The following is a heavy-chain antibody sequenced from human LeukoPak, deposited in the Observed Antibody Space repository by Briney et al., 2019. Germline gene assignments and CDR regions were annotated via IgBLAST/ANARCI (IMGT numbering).Heavy chain of an antibody. CDR1: GFTFSSYG. D-gene: IGHD3-3*01. CDR3: AKDHLTGFWSGYLFDY. V-gene: IGHV3-30*18. J-gene: IGHJ4*02. Sequence: GGSLRLSCAASGFTFSSYGMHWVRQAPGKGLEWVAVISYDGSNKYYADSVKGRFTISRDNSKNTLYLQMNSLRAEDTAVYYCAKDHLTGFWSGYLFDYWGQGTLVTVSS. CDR2: ISYDGSNK.